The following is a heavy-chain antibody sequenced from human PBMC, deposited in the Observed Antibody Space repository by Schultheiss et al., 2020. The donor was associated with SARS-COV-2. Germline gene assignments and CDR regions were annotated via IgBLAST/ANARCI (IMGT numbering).Heavy chain of an antibody. Sequence: SETLSLTCTVSGGSISSYYWSWIRQPAGKGLEWIGRIYTSGSTNYNPSLKSRVTISVDTSKNQFSLKLSSVTAADTAVYYCTRSPSITGYSNYGSAFDIWGQGTMVTGSS. J-gene: IGHJ3*02. D-gene: IGHD4-11*01. CDR1: GGSISSYY. V-gene: IGHV4-4*07. CDR2: IYTSGST. CDR3: TRSPSITGYSNYGSAFDI.